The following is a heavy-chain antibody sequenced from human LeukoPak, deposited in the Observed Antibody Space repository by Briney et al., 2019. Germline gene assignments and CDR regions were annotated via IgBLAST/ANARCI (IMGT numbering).Heavy chain of an antibody. D-gene: IGHD6-19*01. Sequence: GGSLRLSXVASGFTVSSNYMSWVRQAPGKGLEWVSVIYSGGSTYYADSVKGRFTISRDNSKNTLYLQMNSLRVEDTAVYYCARDYGVAEGYWGQGTLVTVSS. J-gene: IGHJ4*02. V-gene: IGHV3-53*01. CDR1: GFTVSSNY. CDR2: IYSGGST. CDR3: ARDYGVAEGY.